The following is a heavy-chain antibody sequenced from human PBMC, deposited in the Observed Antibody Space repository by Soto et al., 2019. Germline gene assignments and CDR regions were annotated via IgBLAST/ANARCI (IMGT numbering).Heavy chain of an antibody. CDR3: ARVPKETEVLGYFDY. CDR2: ISAYNGNT. CDR1: GYTFTSYG. Sequence: ASVKVSCKASGYTFTSYGISWVRQAPGQGLEWMGWISAYNGNTNYAQKLQGRVTMTTDTSTSTAYMELRSLRSDDTAVYYCARVPKETEVLGYFDYWGQGTLVTVSS. J-gene: IGHJ4*02. D-gene: IGHD3-16*01. V-gene: IGHV1-18*01.